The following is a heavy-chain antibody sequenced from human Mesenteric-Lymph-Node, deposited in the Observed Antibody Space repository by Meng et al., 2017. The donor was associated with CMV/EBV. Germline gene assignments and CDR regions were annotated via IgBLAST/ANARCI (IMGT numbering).Heavy chain of an antibody. CDR2: IYSCGST. V-gene: IGHV3-66*03. CDR3: ARDSVSSCRNFYYYYGMDV. Sequence: GESLKTSCAASGFPVISNFMSWVRQAPGKGLEWVSVIYSCGSTYYADSVKGRFTISRDHSKNTLYLQMNNLRAEDTAVYYCARDSVSSCRNFYYYYGMDVWGQGTTVTVSS. D-gene: IGHD6-13*01. J-gene: IGHJ6*02. CDR1: GFPVISNF.